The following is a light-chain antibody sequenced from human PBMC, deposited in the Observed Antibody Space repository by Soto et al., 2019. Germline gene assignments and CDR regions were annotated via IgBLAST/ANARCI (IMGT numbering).Light chain of an antibody. CDR3: HTYNSYSLHT. V-gene: IGKV1-5*01. Sequence: DIPMTQSPSTLSASVGDRITITCRASQSGSRRLAWFQQKPGKAPKLLIYDASSLESGVPSRFSGRGSGTEFTLTSSSLQPDDCATYYCHTYNSYSLHTFGQGTKLEIK. CDR1: QSGSRR. J-gene: IGKJ2*01. CDR2: DAS.